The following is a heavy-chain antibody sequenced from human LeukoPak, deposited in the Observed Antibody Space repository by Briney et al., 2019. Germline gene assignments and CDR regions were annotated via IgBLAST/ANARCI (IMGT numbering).Heavy chain of an antibody. Sequence: ASVKVSCKASGYTFTSYGISWVRQAPGQGLEWMGWISAYNGNTNYAQKLQGRVTITTDTSTSTAYMELRSLRSDDTAVYYCARDPRLSYGDYGPHWFDPWGQGTLVTVSS. CDR3: ARDPRLSYGDYGPHWFDP. J-gene: IGHJ5*02. V-gene: IGHV1-18*01. CDR2: ISAYNGNT. CDR1: GYTFTSYG. D-gene: IGHD4-17*01.